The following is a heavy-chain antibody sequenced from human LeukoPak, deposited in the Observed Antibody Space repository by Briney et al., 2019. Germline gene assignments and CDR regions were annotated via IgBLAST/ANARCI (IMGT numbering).Heavy chain of an antibody. CDR2: ISSSSSYI. J-gene: IGHJ4*02. CDR1: GLTFSIYS. V-gene: IGHV3-21*01. CDR3: AREGNSSSFDY. Sequence: PGGSLTLSCAASGLTFSIYSMNWVRQAPGKGREWVSSISSSSSYIYYADSVKGRFTISRDNAKNSLYLQMNSLRAEDTAVYYCAREGNSSSFDYWGQGTLVTVSS. D-gene: IGHD6-6*01.